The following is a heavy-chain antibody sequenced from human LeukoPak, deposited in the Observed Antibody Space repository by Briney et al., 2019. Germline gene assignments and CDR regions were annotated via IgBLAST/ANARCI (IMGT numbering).Heavy chain of an antibody. CDR3: AKDPPRDIVTPNWFDP. D-gene: IGHD2-15*01. Sequence: GGSLRLSCVASGSTFSSYAMSWVRQAPGKGLEWVSVIGGSGGGIYYADSVKGRFTISRDNSKNTLYLQMNSLRAEDTAVYYCAKDPPRDIVTPNWFDPWGQGTLVTVSS. CDR2: IGGSGGGI. V-gene: IGHV3-23*01. CDR1: GSTFSSYA. J-gene: IGHJ5*02.